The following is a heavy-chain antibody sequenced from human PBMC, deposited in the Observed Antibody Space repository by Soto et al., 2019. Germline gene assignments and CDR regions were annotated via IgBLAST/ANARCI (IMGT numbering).Heavy chain of an antibody. CDR3: AQNYDHDCGGGNCYFYF. V-gene: IGHV1-69*01. J-gene: IGHJ4*02. Sequence: QVQLVQSGAEVKKPGSSVKVSCKASGGTFSRYSINWVRQAPGHGLEWMGGIIPLFGTANYAQRFQGRVTITADESASTAHLQLRSLRSEDTAVYYCAQNYDHDCGGGNCYFYFWGQGTLVTVSS. CDR2: IIPLFGTA. CDR1: GGTFSRYS. D-gene: IGHD2-15*01.